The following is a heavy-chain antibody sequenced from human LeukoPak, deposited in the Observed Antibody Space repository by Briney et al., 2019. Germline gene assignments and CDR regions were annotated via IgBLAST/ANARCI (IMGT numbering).Heavy chain of an antibody. CDR3: ARRGHEQRLVQGEFYFAD. CDR1: GGSISSSNYH. D-gene: IGHD6-13*01. CDR2: IYYSGTT. Sequence: SETLSLTCTVSGGSISSSNYHWGWIRQPPGKGLEWIGTIYYSGTTYYNPSLMSRVTISVDTSKNQCSLKVNSLTAADTAVYYCARRGHEQRLVQGEFYFADWGQGTLVTVSS. V-gene: IGHV4-39*01. J-gene: IGHJ4*02.